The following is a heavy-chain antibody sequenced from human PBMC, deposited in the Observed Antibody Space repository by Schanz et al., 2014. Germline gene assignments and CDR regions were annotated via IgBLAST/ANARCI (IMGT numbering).Heavy chain of an antibody. CDR2: IIPILGIA. CDR3: AGTYCSSTSCYTGYYYMDV. CDR1: GGTFSSYT. J-gene: IGHJ6*03. Sequence: QLQLVQSGAEVKKPGSSVKVSCKLSGGTFSSYTISWVRQAPGQGLEWMGRIIPILGIANYAQKFQGRVTITADKSTSTDYMELASLRSEDTAVYYCAGTYCSSTSCYTGYYYMDVWRRGTTVTGSS. V-gene: IGHV1-69*02. D-gene: IGHD2-2*02.